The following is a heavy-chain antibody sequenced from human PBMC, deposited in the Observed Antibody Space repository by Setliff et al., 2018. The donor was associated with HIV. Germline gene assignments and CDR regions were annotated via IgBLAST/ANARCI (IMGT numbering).Heavy chain of an antibody. Sequence: SETLSLTCAVSGYSVSSGYYWGWIRQPPGKGLEWLGEIDHTGSTNYNLSLKSRITMSADPSKNQFSLKVRSVIAADTALYYCARGRNYGSPYFYYMDVWATGTTVTVSS. CDR2: IDHTGST. D-gene: IGHD3-10*01. V-gene: IGHV4-38-2*01. J-gene: IGHJ6*03. CDR3: ARGRNYGSPYFYYMDV. CDR1: GYSVSSGYY.